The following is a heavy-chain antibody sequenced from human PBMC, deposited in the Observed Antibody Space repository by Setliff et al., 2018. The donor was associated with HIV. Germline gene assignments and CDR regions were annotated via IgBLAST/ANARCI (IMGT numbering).Heavy chain of an antibody. V-gene: IGHV1-24*01. D-gene: IGHD6-25*01. J-gene: IGHJ5*02. CDR3: APVSSGWFDP. Sequence: GASVKVSCKASGSTFTSYAINWVRQAPGQGLEWMGGFDPDDGETVYAQQFQGRVTMTEDTSTDTAYMELTSLRSEDTAMYYCAPVSSGWFDPWGQGTLVTVSS. CDR2: FDPDDGET. CDR1: GSTFTSYA.